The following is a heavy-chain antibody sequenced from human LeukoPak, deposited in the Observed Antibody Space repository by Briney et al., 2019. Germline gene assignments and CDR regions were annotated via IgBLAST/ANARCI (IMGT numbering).Heavy chain of an antibody. CDR3: ARDHCSSTSCTGYYFDY. Sequence: GGSLRLSCAASGFTFSSYSMNWVRQAPGKGLEWVSSISSSSSYIYYADSVRGRFTISRDNAKNSLYLQMNSLRAEDTAVYYCARDHCSSTSCTGYYFDYWGQGTLVTVSS. V-gene: IGHV3-21*01. D-gene: IGHD2-2*01. CDR2: ISSSSSYI. CDR1: GFTFSSYS. J-gene: IGHJ4*02.